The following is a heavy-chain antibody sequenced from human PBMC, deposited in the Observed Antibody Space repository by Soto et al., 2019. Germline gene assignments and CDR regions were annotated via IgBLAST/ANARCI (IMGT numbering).Heavy chain of an antibody. CDR1: GFTFSSCV. J-gene: IGHJ4*02. D-gene: IGHD6-13*01. V-gene: IGHV3-23*01. CDR3: AKGLLNGRWYAAD. Sequence: GGSRRHSCETSGFTFSSCVMTWVRQAPGKGLGWVAVITKSGDTDYADSVKGRFTISRDNSKNTVYLQMNSLRAEDTAVYYCAKGLLNGRWYAADWGQGA. CDR2: ITKSGDT.